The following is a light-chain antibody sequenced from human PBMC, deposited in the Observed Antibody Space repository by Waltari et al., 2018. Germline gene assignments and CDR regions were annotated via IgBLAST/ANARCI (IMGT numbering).Light chain of an antibody. CDR1: QGISSY. V-gene: IGKV1-8*01. CDR2: AAS. Sequence: AIRITQSPSSLSASTGDRVTITCRASQGISSYLAWYQQKPGKAPKLLIYAASTLQSGVPSRFSGSGSGTDFTLTISCLQSEDFATYYCQQYYSSLTFGQGTKVEIK. CDR3: QQYYSSLT. J-gene: IGKJ1*01.